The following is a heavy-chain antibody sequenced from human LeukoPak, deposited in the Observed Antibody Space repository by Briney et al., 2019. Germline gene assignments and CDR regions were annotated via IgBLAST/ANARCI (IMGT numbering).Heavy chain of an antibody. CDR3: AKERGLIGHLRGFDY. D-gene: IGHD2/OR15-2a*01. CDR2: IRYDGSNK. CDR1: GFTFSSYG. V-gene: IGHV3-30*02. J-gene: IGHJ4*02. Sequence: GGSLRLSCAASGFTFSSYGMHWVRQAPGKGLEWVAFIRYDGSNKYCADSVKGRFTISRDNSKNTLYLQMNSLRAEDTAAYYCAKERGLIGHLRGFDYWGQGTRVSVSS.